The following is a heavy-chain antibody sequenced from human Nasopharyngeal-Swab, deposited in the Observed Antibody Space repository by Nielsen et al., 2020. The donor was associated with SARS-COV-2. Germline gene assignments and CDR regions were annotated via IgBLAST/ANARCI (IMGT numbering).Heavy chain of an antibody. CDR2: INPSGGST. D-gene: IGHD4-23*01. V-gene: IGHV1-46*01. Sequence: ASVKVSCKASGYTFTSYYMHWVRQAPGQGLEWMGIINPSGGSTSYSQKFQGRVTMTRDTSTSTVYMELSSLRSEDTAVYYCARKGIGGAFDIWGQGTMVTVSS. CDR1: GYTFTSYY. CDR3: ARKGIGGAFDI. J-gene: IGHJ3*02.